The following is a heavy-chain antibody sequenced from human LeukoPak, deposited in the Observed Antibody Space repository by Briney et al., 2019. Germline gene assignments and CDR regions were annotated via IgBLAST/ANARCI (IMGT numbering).Heavy chain of an antibody. V-gene: IGHV5-51*01. CDR1: GYSFTSYW. J-gene: IGHJ4*02. D-gene: IGHD2-2*02. CDR2: IYPGDSDT. Sequence: GESLKISCKGSGYSFTSYWIGWVRQMPGKGLEWMGIIYPGDSDTRYSPSLQGQVTISADKSISTAYLQWSSLKASDTAMYYCSRQGCTTTSCHTIDSWGQGSLVTVSP. CDR3: SRQGCTTTSCHTIDS.